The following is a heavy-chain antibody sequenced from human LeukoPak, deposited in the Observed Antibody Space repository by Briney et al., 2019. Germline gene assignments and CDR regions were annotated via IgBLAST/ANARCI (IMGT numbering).Heavy chain of an antibody. CDR2: ITSGSSYR. D-gene: IGHD1-26*01. CDR3: ARAPYSWSYGNYYYYFMDV. V-gene: IGHV3-21*01. J-gene: IGHJ6*03. Sequence: PGGSLRLSCAASGFTFSSYNMNWVRQAPGKGLEWVSSITSGSSYRLYADSVKGRFTISRDNAKNSLYLQMNSLRAEDTAVYYCARAPYSWSYGNYYYYFMDVWGKGTTVTISS. CDR1: GFTFSSYN.